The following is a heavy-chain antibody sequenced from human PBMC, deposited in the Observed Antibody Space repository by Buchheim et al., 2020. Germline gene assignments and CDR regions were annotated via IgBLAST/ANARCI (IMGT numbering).Heavy chain of an antibody. CDR3: SREGTWSEIDY. V-gene: IGHV4-59*01. CDR1: GGSISTYY. J-gene: IGHJ4*02. Sequence: QVQLQELGPGLVKPSETLSLTCTVSGGSISTYYWSWIRQPPGKGLEWIGYIYYSGSTNYNPSLKSRVTISVDTSKNQFSLRLRSVTAADTAVYYCSREGTWSEIDYWGQGTL. D-gene: IGHD6-13*01. CDR2: IYYSGST.